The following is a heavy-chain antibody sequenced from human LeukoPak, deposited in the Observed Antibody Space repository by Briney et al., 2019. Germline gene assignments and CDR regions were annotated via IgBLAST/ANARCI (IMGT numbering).Heavy chain of an antibody. CDR3: ARHSNGYFDY. J-gene: IGHJ4*02. CDR1: GGSISSSSYY. D-gene: IGHD3-22*01. V-gene: IGHV4-39*01. Sequence: TSETLSLTCTVSGGSISSSSYYWGWIRQPPGKGLELIGSIYYSGNTYFNPSLKSRVTISVDTSKNQFALKLSSVPAADTAFYCCARHSNGYFDYWGQGTLVTVSS. CDR2: IYYSGNT.